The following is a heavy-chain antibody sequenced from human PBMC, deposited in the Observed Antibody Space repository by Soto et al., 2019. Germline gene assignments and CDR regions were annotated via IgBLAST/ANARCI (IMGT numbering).Heavy chain of an antibody. D-gene: IGHD3-16*01. Sequence: EVQLVESGGGLVQPGGSLRLSCAASGFTFSNYAMHWVRQPTGKGLDWVSGIGAAGDTYYPGSVKGRCTISRENATNSLYLHTTSLRAGDTAESYSAAGGVTAVVQFEYWSQGTLDTVST. CDR2: IGAAGDT. CDR1: GFTFSNYA. V-gene: IGHV3-13*01. CDR3: AAGGVTAVVQFEY. J-gene: IGHJ4*02.